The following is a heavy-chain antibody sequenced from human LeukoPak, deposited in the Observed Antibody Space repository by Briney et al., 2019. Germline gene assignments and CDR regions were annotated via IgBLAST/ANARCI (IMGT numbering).Heavy chain of an antibody. Sequence: GASVKVSCKASGYTFTSYGISWLRQAPGQGLEWMGWISAYNGNTNYAQKLQGRVTMTTDTSTSTAYMELRSLRSDDTAVYYCARDVTYYDFWSGYYHFDYWGQGTLVTVSS. D-gene: IGHD3-3*01. CDR2: ISAYNGNT. CDR1: GYTFTSYG. J-gene: IGHJ4*02. V-gene: IGHV1-18*01. CDR3: ARDVTYYDFWSGYYHFDY.